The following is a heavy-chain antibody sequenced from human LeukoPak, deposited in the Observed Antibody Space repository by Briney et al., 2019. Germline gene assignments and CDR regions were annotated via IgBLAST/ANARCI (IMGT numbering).Heavy chain of an antibody. CDR2: IYYSGST. Sequence: PSETLSLTCTVSGGSISSSSYYWGWIRQPPGKGLEWIGSIYYSGSTYYNPSLKSRVTISVDTSKNQFSLKLSSVTAADTAVYYCARHAIVVVPAAIPRNWFDPWGQGTLVTVSS. CDR1: GGSISSSSYY. CDR3: ARHAIVVVPAAIPRNWFDP. V-gene: IGHV4-39*01. D-gene: IGHD2-2*01. J-gene: IGHJ5*02.